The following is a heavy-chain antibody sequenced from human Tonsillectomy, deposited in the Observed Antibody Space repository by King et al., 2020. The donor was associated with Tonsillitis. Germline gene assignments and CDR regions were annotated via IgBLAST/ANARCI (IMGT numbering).Heavy chain of an antibody. CDR2: ISYDGSNK. J-gene: IGHJ4*02. CDR1: GFTFSSYA. CDR3: ARSRVVAAIFMLDKGETADIDY. Sequence: VQLVESGGGVVQPGRSLRLSCAASGFTFSSYAMHWVRQAPGKGLEWVAVISYDGSNKYYADSVKGRFTISRDNSKNTLYLQMNSLRAEDTAVYYCARSRVVAAIFMLDKGETADIDYWGQGTLVTVSS. V-gene: IGHV3-30*04. D-gene: IGHD2-15*01.